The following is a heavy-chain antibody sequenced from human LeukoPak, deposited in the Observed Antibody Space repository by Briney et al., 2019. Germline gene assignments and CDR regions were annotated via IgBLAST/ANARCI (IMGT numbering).Heavy chain of an antibody. CDR2: IWYDGSNK. V-gene: IGHV3-33*01. J-gene: IGHJ4*02. Sequence: SGRSLRLSCAASGFTFSSYGMHWVRQAPGKGLEWVAVIWYDGSNKYYADSVKGRFTISRDNSENTLYLQMNSLRAEDTAVYYCARGVSSSSGVFDYWGQGTLVTVSS. CDR1: GFTFSSYG. D-gene: IGHD6-6*01. CDR3: ARGVSSSSGVFDY.